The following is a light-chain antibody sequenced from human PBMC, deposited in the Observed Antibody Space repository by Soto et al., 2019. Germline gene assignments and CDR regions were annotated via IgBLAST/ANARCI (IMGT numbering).Light chain of an antibody. V-gene: IGKV3-20*01. J-gene: IGKJ1*01. CDR1: QSVSSN. Sequence: DIVLTESPATLSGHPGERATLSCRASQSVSSNLAWYQQKPGQAPRLLIYGASSRATGIPDRFSGSGSGTDFTLTISRLEAEEFAVYYCQQYGSSPGWTFGQGTKVDI. CDR3: QQYGSSPGWT. CDR2: GAS.